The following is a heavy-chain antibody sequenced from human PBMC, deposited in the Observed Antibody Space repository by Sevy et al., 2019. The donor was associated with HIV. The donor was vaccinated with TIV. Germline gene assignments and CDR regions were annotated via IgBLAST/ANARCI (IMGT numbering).Heavy chain of an antibody. J-gene: IGHJ4*02. CDR3: TRGLATADTPEYYFYY. D-gene: IGHD5-12*01. Sequence: GGSLRLSCTTSGFTFDDYAMSWFRQAPGKGLEWVAFITRNSYEAYGGTTDYGASVKGRFIISREDSKSIAYLQMNSLKTEDTAVYYCTRGLATADTPEYYFYYWGQGTLVTVSS. CDR2: ITRNSYEAYGGTT. CDR1: GFTFDDYA. V-gene: IGHV3-49*03.